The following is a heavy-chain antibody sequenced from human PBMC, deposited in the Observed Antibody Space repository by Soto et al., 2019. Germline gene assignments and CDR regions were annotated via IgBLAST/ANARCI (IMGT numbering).Heavy chain of an antibody. CDR3: ARVYRGSGSYSGWFDP. V-gene: IGHV4-4*07. CDR2: IYTSGST. J-gene: IGHJ5*02. Sequence: QVQLQESGPGLVKPSETLSLTCTVSGGSISSYYWSWIRQPAGKGLEWIGRIYTSGSTNYNPSLKSRGTMSVDTSKNQFSLKLSSVTAADTAVYYCARVYRGSGSYSGWFDPWGQGTLVTVSS. D-gene: IGHD3-10*01. CDR1: GGSISSYY.